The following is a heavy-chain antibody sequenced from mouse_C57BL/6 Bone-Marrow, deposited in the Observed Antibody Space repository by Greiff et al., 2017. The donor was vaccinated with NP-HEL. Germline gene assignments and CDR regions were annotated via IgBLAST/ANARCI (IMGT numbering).Heavy chain of an antibody. V-gene: IGHV5-4*01. D-gene: IGHD1-1*01. J-gene: IGHJ3*01. Sequence: EVQGVESGGGLVKPGGSLKLSCAASGFTFSSYAMSWVRQTPEKRLEWVATISDGGSYTYYPDNVKGRFTISRDNAKNKLYLQMSHLKSEDTAMYYCARDYGSRGFAYWGQGTLVTVSA. CDR3: ARDYGSRGFAY. CDR2: ISDGGSYT. CDR1: GFTFSSYA.